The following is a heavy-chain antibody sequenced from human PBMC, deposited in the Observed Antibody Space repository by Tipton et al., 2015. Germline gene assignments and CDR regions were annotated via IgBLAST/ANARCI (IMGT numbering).Heavy chain of an antibody. D-gene: IGHD3-22*01. V-gene: IGHV4-39*07. CDR1: GGSISSFRYY. CDR3: ARLTGDYYDSATYDPTYVDY. Sequence: TLSLTCTVSGGSISSFRYYWGWIRQSPGKGPEWIASIYFSGSTYYNPSFKSRVTISLDTSKNQFSLRLSSATAADTAVYYCARLTGDYYDSATYDPTYVDYWGQGILVSVSS. CDR2: IYFSGST. J-gene: IGHJ4*02.